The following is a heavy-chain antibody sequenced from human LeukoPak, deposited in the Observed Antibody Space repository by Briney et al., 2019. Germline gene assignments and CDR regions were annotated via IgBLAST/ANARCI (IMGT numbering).Heavy chain of an antibody. CDR2: ISYDGSNK. CDR3: ARGNTSFGVVMGPDAFDI. CDR1: GFTFSSYA. J-gene: IGHJ3*02. D-gene: IGHD3-3*01. V-gene: IGHV3-30-3*01. Sequence: GSLRLSCAASGFTFSSYAMHWVRQAPGKGLEWVAVISYDGSNKYYADSVKGRFTISRDNSKNTLYLQMNSLRAEDTAVYYCARGNTSFGVVMGPDAFDIWGQGTMVTVSS.